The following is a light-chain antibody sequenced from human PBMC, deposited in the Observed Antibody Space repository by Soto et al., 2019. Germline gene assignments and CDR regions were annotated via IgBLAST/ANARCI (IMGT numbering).Light chain of an antibody. CDR3: QQSYSTPYT. CDR2: AAS. V-gene: IGKV1-39*01. CDR1: QTITTY. J-gene: IGKJ2*01. Sequence: DIQMTQSHSSLSASVGARVTITCRASQTITTYLNWYQQMPGKAPNLLISAASTLQSGVPSRFSGSGSGTDFTLTSSSLRPEDSATYYCQQSYSTPYTFGQGTKVEI.